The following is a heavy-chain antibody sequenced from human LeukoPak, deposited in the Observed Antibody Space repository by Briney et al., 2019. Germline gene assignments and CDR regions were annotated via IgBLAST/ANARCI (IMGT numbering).Heavy chain of an antibody. D-gene: IGHD3-16*01. V-gene: IGHV1-46*01. CDR3: ARDPPSRGTRYFDY. CDR2: INPSGSST. J-gene: IGHJ4*02. CDR1: GYSFTSHY. Sequence: ASVKVSCKASGYSFTSHYMHWVRQAPGQGLEWLGLINPSGSSTLYAQKFQGSVTMTRDMSTTTDYMELSSLRSEDTAVYYCARDPPSRGTRYFDYWGQGILVTVSS.